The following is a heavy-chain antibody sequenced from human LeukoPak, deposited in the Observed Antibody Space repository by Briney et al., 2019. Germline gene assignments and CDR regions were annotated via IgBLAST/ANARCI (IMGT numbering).Heavy chain of an antibody. CDR3: AKAPSYSSWYFDY. Sequence: GGSLRLSCSASGFTFSNYWMSWVRQAPGKGLEWVANIKQDESEKYYVDSVKGRFTISRDNAKSSLYLQMNSLRAEDTAVYYCAKAPSYSSWYFDYWGQGTLVTVSS. J-gene: IGHJ4*02. V-gene: IGHV3-7*01. D-gene: IGHD6-6*01. CDR2: IKQDESEK. CDR1: GFTFSNYW.